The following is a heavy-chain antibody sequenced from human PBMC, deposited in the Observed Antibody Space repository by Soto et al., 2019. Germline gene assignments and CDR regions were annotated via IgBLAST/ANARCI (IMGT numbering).Heavy chain of an antibody. CDR3: VRGDIAAAAPPDY. Sequence: SETLSLTCTVSGGSISSGDYYWSWLRQHPGKGLEWIGYIYYSGSTYYNPSLKSRVTISVDTSKNQFSLKLSSVTAADTAVYYCVRGDIAAAAPPDYWGQGTLVTVSS. CDR2: IYYSGST. D-gene: IGHD6-13*01. J-gene: IGHJ4*02. CDR1: GGSISSGDYY. V-gene: IGHV4-31*03.